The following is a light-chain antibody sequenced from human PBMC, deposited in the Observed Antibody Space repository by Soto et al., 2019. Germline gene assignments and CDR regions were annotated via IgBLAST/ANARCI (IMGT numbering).Light chain of an antibody. CDR1: QSISNY. CDR3: QQSFSPLWT. V-gene: IGKV1-39*01. J-gene: IGKJ1*01. Sequence: DIQMTQSPSSLSASVGDRVTITCRASQSISNYLNWYQQKPGKAPKLLIYATSSMQSGVPSRFSGSGSETEFTLTFSSLQPDDSATYFCQQSFSPLWTFGQGTKVEV. CDR2: ATS.